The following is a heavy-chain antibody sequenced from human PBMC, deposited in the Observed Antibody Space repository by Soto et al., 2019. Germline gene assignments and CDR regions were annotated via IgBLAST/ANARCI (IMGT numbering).Heavy chain of an antibody. CDR2: ISGSDGST. CDR3: ANDIVVPAAIHPDDAFDI. D-gene: IGHD2-2*01. V-gene: IGHV3-23*01. CDR1: GFTFSSYA. Sequence: GGSLRLSCAASGFTFSSYAMSWVRQAPGKGLEWVSAISGSDGSTYYADSVKGRFTISRDNSKNTLYLQMNSLRAEDTAVYYCANDIVVPAAIHPDDAFDIWGQGTMVTVSS. J-gene: IGHJ3*02.